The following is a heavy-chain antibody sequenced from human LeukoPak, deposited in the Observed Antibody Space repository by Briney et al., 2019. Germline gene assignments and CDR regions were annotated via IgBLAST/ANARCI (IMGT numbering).Heavy chain of an antibody. CDR2: IHYRGST. CDR1: GDSISSGDHY. CDR3: ARAAADTNSWYYFDY. D-gene: IGHD2/OR15-2a*01. V-gene: IGHV4-30-4*01. Sequence: SETLSLTCTVSGDSISSGDHYWSWIRQPPGKGLEWIGYIHYRGSTYYNPSVKSRVIISVAMSKNQFSLSLDSLTAADSAVYYCARAAADTNSWYYFDYWGQGTLVTVSS. J-gene: IGHJ4*02.